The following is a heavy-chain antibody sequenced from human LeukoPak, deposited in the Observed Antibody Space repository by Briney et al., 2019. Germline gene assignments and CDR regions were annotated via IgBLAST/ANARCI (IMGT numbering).Heavy chain of an antibody. Sequence: ASVKVSCKASGYTFTSYDINWVRQATGQGLEWMGWMNPNSGNAGYAQKFQGRVTITRNTSISTAYMELSSLRSEDTAVYYCARGSDSSSPHFDYWGQGTLVTVSS. CDR1: GYTFTSYD. CDR2: MNPNSGNA. D-gene: IGHD6-13*01. V-gene: IGHV1-8*03. CDR3: ARGSDSSSPHFDY. J-gene: IGHJ4*02.